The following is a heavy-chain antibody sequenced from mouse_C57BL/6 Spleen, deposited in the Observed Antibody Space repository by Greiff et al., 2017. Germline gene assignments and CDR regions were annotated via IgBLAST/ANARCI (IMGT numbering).Heavy chain of an antibody. V-gene: IGHV5-17*01. CDR3: ARNWERGEFAY. CDR2: ISSGSSTI. Sequence: DVHLVESGGGLVKPGGSLKLSCAASGFTFSDYGMHWVRQAPEKGLEWVAYISSGSSTIYYADTVKGRFTISRDNAKNTLFLQMTSLRSEDTAMYYCARNWERGEFAYWGQGTLVTVSA. D-gene: IGHD4-1*01. J-gene: IGHJ3*01. CDR1: GFTFSDYG.